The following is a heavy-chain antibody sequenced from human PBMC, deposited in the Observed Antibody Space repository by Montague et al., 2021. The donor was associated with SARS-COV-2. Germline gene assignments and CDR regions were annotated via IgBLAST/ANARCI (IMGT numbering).Heavy chain of an antibody. CDR1: GASISSGSYY. CDR2: IHHSGST. D-gene: IGHD3-3*01. Sequence: TLSLTCTVSGASISSGSYYWNWIRQLPGKGLEWIGHIHHSGSTYYTPSLQSRVAISVDTSKNEFPLKMTAVTAADTAVYYCARDGDEGYFFGYWGKGLLVTVSS. J-gene: IGHJ4*02. CDR3: ARDGDEGYFFGY. V-gene: IGHV4-31*03.